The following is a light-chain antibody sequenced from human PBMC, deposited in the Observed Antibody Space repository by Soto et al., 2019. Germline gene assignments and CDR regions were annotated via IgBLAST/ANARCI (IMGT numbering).Light chain of an antibody. Sequence: EITLTQSPVTLSVSPGERATLSCRASQSVSRTLAWYQQKPGQAPRTLIYGASTRAADVPARFSGSGSGTEFTLAISSLQAEDSAVYYCQQHKNWPLTFGQGTRREIK. V-gene: IGKV3-15*01. J-gene: IGKJ5*01. CDR1: QSVSRT. CDR3: QQHKNWPLT. CDR2: GAS.